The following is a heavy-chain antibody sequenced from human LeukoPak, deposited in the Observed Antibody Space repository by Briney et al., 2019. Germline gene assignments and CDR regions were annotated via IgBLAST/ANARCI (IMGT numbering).Heavy chain of an antibody. V-gene: IGHV4-34*01. J-gene: IGHJ6*02. Sequence: PSETLSLTCAVYGGSFSGYYWSWIRQPPGKGLEWIGEINHSGSTNYNPSLKSRVTISVDTSKNQFSLKLSSVTAADTAVYCCTGWTTVSPEGYGMDVWGQGTTVTVSS. D-gene: IGHD4-17*01. CDR3: TGWTTVSPEGYGMDV. CDR1: GGSFSGYY. CDR2: INHSGST.